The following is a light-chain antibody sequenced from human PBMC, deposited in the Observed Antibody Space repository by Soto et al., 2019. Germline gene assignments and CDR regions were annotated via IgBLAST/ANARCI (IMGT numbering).Light chain of an antibody. Sequence: DIQMTPSPSPPSSPVGDRVTITCQASQDISNYLNWYQQKPGKAHKLLIYDAYTLKSGVQSRFRGSGSGTEFTLTISSLQPDDFATYYCQQYNSYPWTVGQGTKVDI. CDR2: DAY. J-gene: IGKJ1*01. CDR1: QDISNY. CDR3: QQYNSYPWT. V-gene: IGKV1-5*01.